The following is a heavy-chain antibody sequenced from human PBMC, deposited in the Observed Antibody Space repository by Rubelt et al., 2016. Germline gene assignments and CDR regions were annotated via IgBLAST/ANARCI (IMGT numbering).Heavy chain of an antibody. D-gene: IGHD5-24*01. CDR3: ARLLGMATIDY. V-gene: IGHV4-34*01. CDR1: GGSFSGYY. J-gene: IGHJ4*02. Sequence: QVQLQQWGAGLLKPSETLSLTCAVYGGSFSGYYWSWIRQPPGKGLEWIGEINHSGSTNYNPSLKSRVTISVDTSKNQFSLKLSSVTAADTAVYYCARLLGMATIDYWGQGTLVTVSS. CDR2: INHSGST.